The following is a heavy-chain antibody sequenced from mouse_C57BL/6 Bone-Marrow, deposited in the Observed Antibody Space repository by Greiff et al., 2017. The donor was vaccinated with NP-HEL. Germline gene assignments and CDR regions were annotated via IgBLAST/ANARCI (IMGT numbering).Heavy chain of an antibody. J-gene: IGHJ1*03. D-gene: IGHD1-1*01. CDR1: GYTFTDYY. CDR3: ARLYYYGSRRYFDV. CDR2: IYPGSGNT. V-gene: IGHV1-76*01. Sequence: QVQLQQSGAELVRPGASVKLSCKASGYTFTDYYINWVKQRPGQGVEWIARIYPGSGNTYYNEKFKGKATLTAEKSSSTAYMQLSSLTSEDSAVYFCARLYYYGSRRYFDVWGTGTTVTVSS.